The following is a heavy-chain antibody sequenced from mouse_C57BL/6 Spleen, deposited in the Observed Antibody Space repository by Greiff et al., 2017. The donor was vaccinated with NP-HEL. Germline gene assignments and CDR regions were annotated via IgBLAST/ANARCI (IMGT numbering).Heavy chain of an antibody. CDR3: TRGGGYEAMDY. D-gene: IGHD1-1*02. V-gene: IGHV5-9-1*02. CDR2: ISSGGDYI. Sequence: EVQLVESGEGLVKPGGSLKLSCAASGFTFSSYAMSWVRQTPEKRLEWVAYISSGGDYIYYADTVKGRFTISRDNAMNTLYLQMSSLKSEDTAIYYCTRGGGYEAMDYWGKGTSVTVSS. J-gene: IGHJ4*01. CDR1: GFTFSSYA.